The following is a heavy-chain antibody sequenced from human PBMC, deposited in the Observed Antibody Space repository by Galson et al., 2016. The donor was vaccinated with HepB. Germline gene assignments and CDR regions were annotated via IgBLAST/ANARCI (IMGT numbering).Heavy chain of an antibody. CDR1: GFTLSSTW. J-gene: IGHJ6*02. V-gene: IGHV3-7*01. D-gene: IGHD6-13*01. Sequence: SLRLSCAASGFTLSSTWMTWVRQAPGKGLEWVANIKQNGIERYYEDSVTGRFTISRDNAMNSLYLEMNSLGPEDTAVYYCARERSSWSNDYYYDGLDVWGQGTTVTVSS. CDR2: IKQNGIER. CDR3: ARERSSWSNDYYYDGLDV.